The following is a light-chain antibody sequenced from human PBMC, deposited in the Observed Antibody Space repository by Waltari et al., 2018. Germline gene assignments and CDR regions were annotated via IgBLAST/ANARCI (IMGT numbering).Light chain of an antibody. V-gene: IGKV1-5*03. J-gene: IGKJ4*01. Sequence: DIQMTQSPSTLSASVGDRVTITCRASQSISHWLAWYQQKPGKAPKLLISKASSLEKEVPSRFSGSGSGTEFTLPITNLQPDDFATFYCQRYDDYPPTFGGGTKVEIK. CDR2: KAS. CDR3: QRYDDYPPT. CDR1: QSISHW.